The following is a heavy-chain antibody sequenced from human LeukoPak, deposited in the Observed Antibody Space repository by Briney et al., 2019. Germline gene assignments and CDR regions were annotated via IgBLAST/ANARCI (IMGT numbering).Heavy chain of an antibody. V-gene: IGHV1-18*01. CDR1: GYTFTSYG. J-gene: IGHJ4*02. Sequence: ASVTVSCTASGYTFTSYGISWVRQAPGQGLEWMGWISAYNGNTNYAQKLQGRVTMTTDTSTSTAYMELRSLRSDDTAVYYCARDSDLTPADYWGQGTLVTVSS. CDR3: ARDSDLTPADY. CDR2: ISAYNGNT. D-gene: IGHD3-3*01.